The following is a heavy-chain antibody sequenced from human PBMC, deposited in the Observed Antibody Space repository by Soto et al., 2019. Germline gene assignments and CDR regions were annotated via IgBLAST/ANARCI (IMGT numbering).Heavy chain of an antibody. Sequence: ASVKVSCKASGYTFTGYYMHWVRQAPGQGLEWMGWINPNSGGTNYAQKFQGRVTMTRDTSISTAYMELSRLRSDDTAVYYCARWSSRPATATNYYYYGMDVWGQGTTVTVSS. CDR2: INPNSGGT. CDR1: GYTFTGYY. CDR3: ARWSSRPATATNYYYYGMDV. V-gene: IGHV1-2*02. J-gene: IGHJ6*02. D-gene: IGHD2-15*01.